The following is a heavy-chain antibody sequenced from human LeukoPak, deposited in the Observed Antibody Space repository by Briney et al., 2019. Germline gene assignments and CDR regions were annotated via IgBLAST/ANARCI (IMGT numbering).Heavy chain of an antibody. CDR1: GFPFSNFA. CDR2: IGGLGGST. D-gene: IGHD6-13*01. Sequence: GGPLRPPCAASGFPFSNFAMSGARQAPGKGLEWVSVIGGLGGSTYYADSVKGRFAISRDNSKSTLWLQMNSLRADDTAIYYCARDVEARISAAGTFDYWGQGSLVTVSS. J-gene: IGHJ4*02. V-gene: IGHV3-23*01. CDR3: ARDVEARISAAGTFDY.